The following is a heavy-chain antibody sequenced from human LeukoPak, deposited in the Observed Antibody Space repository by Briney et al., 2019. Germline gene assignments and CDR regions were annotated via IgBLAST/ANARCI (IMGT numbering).Heavy chain of an antibody. J-gene: IGHJ3*02. D-gene: IGHD1-20*01. CDR3: AKGTGYNWNRDAFDI. Sequence: PGGSLRLSCAASGFTFDDYAMHWVRQAPGKGLEWVSGISWNSGSIGYADSVKGRFTISRDNAKNSLYLQMNSLRAEDTALYYCAKGTGYNWNRDAFDIWGQGTMVTVSS. V-gene: IGHV3-9*01. CDR1: GFTFDDYA. CDR2: ISWNSGSI.